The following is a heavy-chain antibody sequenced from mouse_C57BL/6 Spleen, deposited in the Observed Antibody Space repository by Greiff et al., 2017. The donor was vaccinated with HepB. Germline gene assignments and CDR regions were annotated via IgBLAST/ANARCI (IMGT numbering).Heavy chain of an antibody. Sequence: LQQPGAELVRPGTSVKLSCKASGYTFTSYWMHWVKQRPGQGLEWIGVIDPSDSYTNYNQKFKGKATLTVDTSSSTAYMQLSSLTSEDSAVYYCARKTTVVAPYFDYWGQGTTLTVSS. V-gene: IGHV1-59*01. CDR1: GYTFTSYW. CDR2: IDPSDSYT. CDR3: ARKTTVVAPYFDY. J-gene: IGHJ2*01. D-gene: IGHD1-1*01.